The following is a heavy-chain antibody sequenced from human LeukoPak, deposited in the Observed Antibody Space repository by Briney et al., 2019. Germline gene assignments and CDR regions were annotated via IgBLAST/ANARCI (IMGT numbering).Heavy chain of an antibody. J-gene: IGHJ4*02. CDR2: INHSGST. D-gene: IGHD3-16*01. V-gene: IGHV4-34*01. Sequence: KSSETLSLTCAVYGGSFSGYYWSWIRQPPGKGLEWIGEINHSGSTNYNPSLKSRVTISVDTSKNQFSLKLSSVTAADTAVYYCARAHFGYGDTDCWGQGTLVTVSS. CDR1: GGSFSGYY. CDR3: ARAHFGYGDTDC.